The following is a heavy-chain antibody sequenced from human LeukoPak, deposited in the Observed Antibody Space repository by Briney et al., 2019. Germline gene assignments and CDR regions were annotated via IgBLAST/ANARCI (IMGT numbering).Heavy chain of an antibody. CDR1: GYTFTGYY. V-gene: IGHV1-2*02. CDR3: ARASVSGIAAAGLDY. CDR2: INPNSGGT. Sequence: GASVKVSCKASGYTFTGYYTHWVRQAPGQGLEWMGWINPNSGGTNYAQKFQGRVTMTRDTSISTAYMELSRLRSDDTAVYYCARASVSGIAAAGLDYWGQGTLVTVSS. D-gene: IGHD6-13*01. J-gene: IGHJ4*02.